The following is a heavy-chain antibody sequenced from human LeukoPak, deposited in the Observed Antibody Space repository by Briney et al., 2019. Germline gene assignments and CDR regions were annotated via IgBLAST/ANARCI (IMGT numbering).Heavy chain of an antibody. D-gene: IGHD5-24*01. J-gene: IGHJ4*02. V-gene: IGHV3-48*01. CDR3: AREAVATNKGFDY. Sequence: GGSLRLSCAASGFTFSSYSMNWVRQAPGKVLEWVSYISSSSSTIYYADSVKGRFTISRDNSKNTLYLQMNSLRAEDTAVYYCAREAVATNKGFDYWGQGTLVTVSS. CDR1: GFTFSSYS. CDR2: ISSSSSTI.